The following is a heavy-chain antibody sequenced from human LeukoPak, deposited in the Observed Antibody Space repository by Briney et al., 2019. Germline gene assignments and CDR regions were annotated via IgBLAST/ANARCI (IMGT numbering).Heavy chain of an antibody. CDR1: GYTLTELS. CDR2: FDPEDGET. V-gene: IGHV1-24*01. J-gene: IGHJ4*02. D-gene: IGHD5-18*01. Sequence: ASVKVSCKVSGYTLTELSMHWVRQAPGKGLEWTGGFDPEDGETIYAQKFQGRVTMTEDTSTDTAYMELSSLRSEDTAVYYCATDRRGYSYGSFRYWGQGTLVTVSS. CDR3: ATDRRGYSYGSFRY.